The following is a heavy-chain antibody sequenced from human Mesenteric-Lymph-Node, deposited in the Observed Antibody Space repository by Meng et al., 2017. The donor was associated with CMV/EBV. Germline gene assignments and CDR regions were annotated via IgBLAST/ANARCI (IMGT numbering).Heavy chain of an antibody. CDR2: IYPGDSDT. Sequence: GESLKISCKASGYRFPNYWIAWVRQMPGKGLEWMGIIYPGDSDTRYSPSFQGQVTISVDKSISTAYLQWSSLKASDTAVYYCARHAASTSFHYYYGMKVWAKEPRSPSP. V-gene: IGHV5-51*01. CDR1: GYRFPNYW. CDR3: ARHAASTSFHYYYGMKV. D-gene: IGHD6-13*01. J-gene: IGHJ6*02.